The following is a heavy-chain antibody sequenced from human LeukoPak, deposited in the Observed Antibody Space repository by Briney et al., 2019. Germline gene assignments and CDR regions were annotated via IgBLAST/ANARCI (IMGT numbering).Heavy chain of an antibody. Sequence: PGGSLRLSCAASGFTFSSYAIHWVRQAPEKGLEWVAVISYDGSNKYYADSVKVRFPISRDNSKNTVYLQMNSLRAEDTAVYYCAKDSRELGMDYWGQGTLVTVSS. CDR3: AKDSRELGMDY. D-gene: IGHD7-27*01. V-gene: IGHV3-30*04. CDR1: GFTFSSYA. CDR2: ISYDGSNK. J-gene: IGHJ4*02.